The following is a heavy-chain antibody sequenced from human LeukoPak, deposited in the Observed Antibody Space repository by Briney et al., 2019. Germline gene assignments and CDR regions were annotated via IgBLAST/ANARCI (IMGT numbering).Heavy chain of an antibody. J-gene: IGHJ4*02. CDR1: GFTFSSYA. V-gene: IGHV3-23*01. Sequence: HPGGSLRLSCAASGFTFSSYAMSWVRQAPGKGLEWVSAISGSGGSTYYADSVKGRFTISRDNSKNTLYLQMNSLRAEDTAVYYCAKDVGVRGKLVLPRSYFDYWGQGTLVTVSS. CDR3: AKDVGVRGKLVLPRSYFDY. CDR2: ISGSGGST. D-gene: IGHD6-13*01.